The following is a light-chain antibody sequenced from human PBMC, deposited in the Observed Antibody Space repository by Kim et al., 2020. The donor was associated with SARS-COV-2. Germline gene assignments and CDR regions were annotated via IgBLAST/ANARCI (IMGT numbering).Light chain of an antibody. CDR2: RNN. CDR3: AAWDDSLSAV. V-gene: IGLV1-47*01. CDR1: SSNIGSNY. Sequence: ELTQPPSASGTPGQRVTISCSGSSSNIGSNYVYWYQQLPGTAPKLLIYRNNQRPSGVPDRFSGSKSGTSASLAISGLRSVDEADYYCAAWDDSLSAVFGGGTQLTV. J-gene: IGLJ2*01.